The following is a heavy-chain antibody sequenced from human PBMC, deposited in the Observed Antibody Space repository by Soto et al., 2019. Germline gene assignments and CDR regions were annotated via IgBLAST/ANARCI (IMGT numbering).Heavy chain of an antibody. Sequence: QVQLVQSGAEVKKPGSSVKVSCKASGGTFSSYAISWVRQAPGQGLEWMGGIIPIFGTANYAQKFQGRVTITADESTSTAYMELSSLRSEDTAVYYCARVYDSSGYYYPVGAFDIWGQGTMVTVSS. V-gene: IGHV1-69*01. J-gene: IGHJ3*02. CDR1: GGTFSSYA. CDR3: ARVYDSSGYYYPVGAFDI. D-gene: IGHD3-22*01. CDR2: IIPIFGTA.